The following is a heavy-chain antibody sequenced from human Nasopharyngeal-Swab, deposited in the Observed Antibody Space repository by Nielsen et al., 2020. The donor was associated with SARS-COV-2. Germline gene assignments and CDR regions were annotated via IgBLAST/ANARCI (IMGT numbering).Heavy chain of an antibody. J-gene: IGHJ3*02. CDR1: GYTFTSYG. Sequence: ASVRVYGKASGYTFTSYGIRWVRQAPGQGLEWMGWISAYNGNTNYAQKLQGRVTMTTDTSTSTAYMELRSLRSDDTAVYYCAKGIAVADAFDIWGQGTMVTVSS. D-gene: IGHD6-19*01. CDR2: ISAYNGNT. CDR3: AKGIAVADAFDI. V-gene: IGHV1-18*04.